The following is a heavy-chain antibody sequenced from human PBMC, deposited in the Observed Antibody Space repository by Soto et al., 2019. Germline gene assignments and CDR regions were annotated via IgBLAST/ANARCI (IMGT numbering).Heavy chain of an antibody. CDR1: GFSLSTSGLG. CDR2: IYWDDDK. J-gene: IGHJ5*02. CDR3: AHAPGSDIVVVPTAYNWFDP. V-gene: IGHV2-5*02. Sequence: SGPTLVNPTQTLTLTCTFSGFSLSTSGLGVGWIRQPPGKALEWLALIYWDDDKRYSPSLKSRLTITKDTSKNQVVLTMTNMDPVDTATYYCAHAPGSDIVVVPTAYNWFDPWGQGTLVTVSS. D-gene: IGHD2-2*01.